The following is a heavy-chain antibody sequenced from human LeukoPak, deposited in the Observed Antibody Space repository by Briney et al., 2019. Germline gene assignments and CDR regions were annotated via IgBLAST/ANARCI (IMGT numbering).Heavy chain of an antibody. CDR1: GTFISGYY. CDR3: ARDMGMGDFWSGYRFDY. CDR2: IYTSDST. J-gene: IGHJ4*02. V-gene: IGHV4-4*07. Sequence: SETLSLTCSISGTFISGYYWNWIRHPAGKGLEWIGRIYTSDSTNYNPSLKSRVTISVDTSKNQFSLKLSSVTAADTAVYYCARDMGMGDFWSGYRFDYWGQGTLVTVSS. D-gene: IGHD3-3*01.